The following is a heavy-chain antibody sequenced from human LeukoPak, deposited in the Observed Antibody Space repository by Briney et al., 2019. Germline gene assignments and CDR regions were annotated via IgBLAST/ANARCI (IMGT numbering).Heavy chain of an antibody. J-gene: IGHJ6*03. V-gene: IGHV4-61*02. D-gene: IGHD3-22*01. Sequence: SETLSLTCTVSGGSISSGSYYWSWVRQPAGKGLEWIGRIYTSGSTNYNPSLKSRVTISVDTSKNQFSLKLSSVTAADTAVYYCARTQEGGYFDYYYYMDVWGKGTTVTVSS. CDR3: ARTQEGGYFDYYYYMDV. CDR2: IYTSGST. CDR1: GGSISSGSYY.